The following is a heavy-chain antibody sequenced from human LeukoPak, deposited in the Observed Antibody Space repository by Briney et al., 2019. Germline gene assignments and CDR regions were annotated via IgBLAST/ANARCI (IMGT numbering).Heavy chain of an antibody. V-gene: IGHV4-59*01. CDR2: IYYSGST. D-gene: IGHD6-13*01. Sequence: SETLSLTCTVSGVSISNSYWSWIRQPPGKGLEWIGYIYYSGSTNYNPSLKSRVTISVDTSKNQFSLKLSSVTAADTAVYYCARVDGAAVGFFDYWGQGTLVTVSS. CDR3: ARVDGAAVGFFDY. CDR1: GVSISNSY. J-gene: IGHJ4*02.